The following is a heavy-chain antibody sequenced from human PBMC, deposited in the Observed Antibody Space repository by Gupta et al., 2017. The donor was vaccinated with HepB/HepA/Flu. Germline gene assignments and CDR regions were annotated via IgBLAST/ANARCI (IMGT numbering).Heavy chain of an antibody. Sequence: QVQLVQSGAEVKKPGSSVKVSCKASGGTFSSYAISWVRQAPGQGLEWMGGIIPIFGTANYAQKFQGRVTITADESTSTAYMELSSLRSEDTAVYYCASGLYCSSTSCYSDDAFDIWGQGTMVTVSS. D-gene: IGHD2-2*01. V-gene: IGHV1-69*01. CDR2: IIPIFGTA. CDR3: ASGLYCSSTSCYSDDAFDI. J-gene: IGHJ3*02. CDR1: GGTFSSYA.